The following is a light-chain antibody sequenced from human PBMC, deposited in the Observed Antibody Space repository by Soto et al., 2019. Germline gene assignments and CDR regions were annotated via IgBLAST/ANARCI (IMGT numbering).Light chain of an antibody. CDR2: RNN. CDR3: AAWDDSLSGRV. V-gene: IGLV1-47*01. Sequence: LTQPPSASGTPGQRVTISCSGSSSNIGSNYVYWYQQLPGTAPKLLIYRNNQRPSGVPDRFSGSKSGTSASLAISGLRSEDEDDYYCAAWDDSLSGRVFGGGTQLTVL. CDR1: SSNIGSNY. J-gene: IGLJ2*01.